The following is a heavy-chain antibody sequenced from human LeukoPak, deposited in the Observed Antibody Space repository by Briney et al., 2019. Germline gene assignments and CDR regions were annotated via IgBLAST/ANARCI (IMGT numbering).Heavy chain of an antibody. CDR2: IYYSGST. Sequence: KPSETLSLTCTVSGGSISSYYWSWIRQPPGKGLEWIGYIYYSGSTNYNPSLKSRVTISVDTSKNQFSLKLSSVTAADTAVYYGARDLNYYGRNWFDPWGQGTLVTVSS. CDR3: ARDLNYYGRNWFDP. D-gene: IGHD3-10*01. CDR1: GGSISSYY. J-gene: IGHJ5*02. V-gene: IGHV4-59*01.